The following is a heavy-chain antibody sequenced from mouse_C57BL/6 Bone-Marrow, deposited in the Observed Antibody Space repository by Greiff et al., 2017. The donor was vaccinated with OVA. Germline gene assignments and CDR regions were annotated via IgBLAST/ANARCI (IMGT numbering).Heavy chain of an antibody. Sequence: EVKLVESGGGLVQPKGSLKLSCAASGFSFNTYAMNWVRQAPGKGLEWVARIRSKSNNYATYYADSVKDRFTISRDDSESMLYLQMNNLKTEDTAMYYCVSYDYDGGFDYWGQGTTLTVSS. D-gene: IGHD2-4*01. CDR3: VSYDYDGGFDY. CDR2: IRSKSNNYAT. CDR1: GFSFNTYA. V-gene: IGHV10-1*01. J-gene: IGHJ2*01.